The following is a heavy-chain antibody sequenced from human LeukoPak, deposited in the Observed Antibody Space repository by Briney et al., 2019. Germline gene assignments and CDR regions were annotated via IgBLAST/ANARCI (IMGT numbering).Heavy chain of an antibody. CDR3: ARGNVVFDY. CDR2: IKQDGSEK. J-gene: IGHJ4*02. V-gene: IGHV3-7*03. CDR1: GFPFSSYW. D-gene: IGHD2-15*01. Sequence: PGGSLGLSCAASGFPFSSYWKSWVRQAPGKGLEWVANIKQDGSEKYYVDSVKGRFTISRDNAKNSLYLQMNSLRAEDTAVYYCARGNVVFDYWGQGTLVTVSS.